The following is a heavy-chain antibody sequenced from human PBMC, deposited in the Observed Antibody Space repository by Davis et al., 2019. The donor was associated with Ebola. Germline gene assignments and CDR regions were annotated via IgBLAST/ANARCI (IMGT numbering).Heavy chain of an antibody. CDR2: IYSGGNT. J-gene: IGHJ4*02. CDR3: ARAGNYASPHHFDY. Sequence: GESLKISCAASGFTVSSKSMSWVRQAPGKGLEWVSIIYSGGNTYYADSVKGRFTISRDNSKNTLYLQMNSLRAEDTAVYYCARAGNYASPHHFDYWGQGSLVTVSS. V-gene: IGHV3-66*01. CDR1: GFTVSSKS. D-gene: IGHD1-7*01.